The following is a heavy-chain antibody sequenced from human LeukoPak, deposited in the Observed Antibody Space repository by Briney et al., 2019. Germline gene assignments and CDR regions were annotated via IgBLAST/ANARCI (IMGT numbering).Heavy chain of an antibody. CDR2: ISAYNGNT. Sequence: ASVKVSCKASGYTFTNYGISWVRQAPGQGLEWMGWISAYNGNTNYAHQLQGRVTMTTDASTRTAYMELRSLRSDDTAVFYCARHQGGTGGYWFDFWGQGTLVTVSS. D-gene: IGHD3-22*01. CDR3: ARHQGGTGGYWFDF. V-gene: IGHV1-18*01. CDR1: GYTFTNYG. J-gene: IGHJ4*02.